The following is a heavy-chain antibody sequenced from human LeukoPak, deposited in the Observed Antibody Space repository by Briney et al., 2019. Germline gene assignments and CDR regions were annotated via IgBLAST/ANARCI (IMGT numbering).Heavy chain of an antibody. D-gene: IGHD6-13*01. CDR1: VFIFSQYC. J-gene: IGHJ4*01. CDR2: MNSDGSNI. CDR3: VKSTGSGILDY. V-gene: IGHV3-74*03. Sequence: GVSLRLSCEFSVFIFSQYCMHCVRQDPGKGLLWVSHMNSDGSNIMYADSVKGRFTISRNNAKNTLYLQMNSLRGEDTAVYYCVKSTGSGILDYWGQGTLVAVSS.